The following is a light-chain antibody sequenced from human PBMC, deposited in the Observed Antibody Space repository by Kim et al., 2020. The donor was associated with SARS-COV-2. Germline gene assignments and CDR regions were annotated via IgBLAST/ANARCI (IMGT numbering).Light chain of an antibody. Sequence: EVVMTQSPAILSVSPGERATLSCRASQTIGSNLAWYQHKPGQAPRLLIYGASTRATGIPARFSGSGSGTDFTLIISSLQSEDFAIYYCQQYSDWPQFGQGTKLEI. CDR2: GAS. J-gene: IGKJ2*01. V-gene: IGKV3-15*01. CDR1: QTIGSN. CDR3: QQYSDWPQ.